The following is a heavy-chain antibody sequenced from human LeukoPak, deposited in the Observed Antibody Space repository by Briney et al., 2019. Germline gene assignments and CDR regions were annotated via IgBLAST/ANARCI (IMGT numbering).Heavy chain of an antibody. CDR2: IYYSRST. D-gene: IGHD4-17*01. Sequence: SETLSLTCTVSARSISSSSYYWGWIRQPPWKGLEWIGSIYYSRSTYYNPSLKSRVTILVDTSKNQFSLKLSSVTAADTAVYYCAFTVTTRELFDYWGQGTLVTVSS. J-gene: IGHJ4*02. CDR3: AFTVTTRELFDY. CDR1: ARSISSSSYY. V-gene: IGHV4-39*07.